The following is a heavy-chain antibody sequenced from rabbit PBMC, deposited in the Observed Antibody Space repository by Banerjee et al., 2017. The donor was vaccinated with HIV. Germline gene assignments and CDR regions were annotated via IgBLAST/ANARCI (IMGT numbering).Heavy chain of an antibody. CDR2: IITSSGSI. J-gene: IGHJ4*01. V-gene: IGHV1S40*01. CDR3: ARDLAGVIGWNFNL. D-gene: IGHD4-1*01. Sequence: QSLEESGGGLVKPGASLTLTCTASGFDLSSYHYMCWVRQAPGKGLESVACIITSSGSIWYASWVNGRFTISKTSSTTVTLQMTSLTAADTATYFCARDLAGVIGWNFNLWGPAPWSPS. CDR1: GFDLSSYHY.